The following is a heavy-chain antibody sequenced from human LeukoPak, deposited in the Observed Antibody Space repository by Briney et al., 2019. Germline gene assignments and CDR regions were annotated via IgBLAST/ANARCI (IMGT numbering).Heavy chain of an antibody. CDR1: GFTFSSYG. Sequence: GGSLRLSCAASGFTFSSYGMHWVRQAPGKGLEWVAFIRYDGSNKYYADSVKGRFTISRDNSKNTLYLQMNSLRAEDTAVYYCARDLYYGDYVNAFDIWGQGTMVTVSS. CDR3: ARDLYYGDYVNAFDI. J-gene: IGHJ3*02. CDR2: IRYDGSNK. D-gene: IGHD4-17*01. V-gene: IGHV3-30*02.